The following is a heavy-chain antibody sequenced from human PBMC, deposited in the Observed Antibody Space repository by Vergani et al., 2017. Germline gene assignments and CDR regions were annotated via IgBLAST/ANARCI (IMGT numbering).Heavy chain of an antibody. D-gene: IGHD4-17*01. CDR1: GFTFSSYS. J-gene: IGHJ4*02. Sequence: VQLVDSGGGVVQPGRSLRLSCAASGFTFSSYSMNWVRQAPGKGLEWVSSISSSSSYIYYADSVKGRFTISRDNAKNSLYLQMNSLRAEDTAVYYCARRSDYAEDYWGQGTLVTVSS. V-gene: IGHV3-21*01. CDR3: ARRSDYAEDY. CDR2: ISSSSSYI.